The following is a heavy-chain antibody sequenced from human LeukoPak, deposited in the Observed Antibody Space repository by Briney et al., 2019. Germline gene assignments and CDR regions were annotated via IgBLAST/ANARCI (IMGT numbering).Heavy chain of an antibody. CDR1: GYTLTELS. CDR2: FDPEDGET. V-gene: IGHV1-24*01. CDR3: ATPRKFCSGGSCYDYFDY. D-gene: IGHD2-15*01. Sequence: GASVKVSCKVSGYTLTELSMHWVRQAPGKGLEGRGGFDPEDGETIYAQKFQGRVTMTEDTSTDTAYMELSSLRSEDTAVYYCATPRKFCSGGSCYDYFDYWGQGTLVTVSS. J-gene: IGHJ4*02.